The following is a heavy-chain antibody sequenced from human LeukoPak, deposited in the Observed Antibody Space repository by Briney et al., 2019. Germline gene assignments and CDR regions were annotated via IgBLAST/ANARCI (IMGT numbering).Heavy chain of an antibody. D-gene: IGHD3-22*01. CDR2: IYHSGST. CDR1: GGSISSGGYP. J-gene: IGHJ5*02. V-gene: IGHV4-30-2*01. Sequence: SETLSLTCAVSGGSISSGGYPWSWIRQPPGKGLEWIGYIYHSGSTYYNPSLKSRVTISVDRSKNQFSLKLSSVTAADTAVYYCAREVVVVDENWFDPWGQGTLVTVSS. CDR3: AREVVVVDENWFDP.